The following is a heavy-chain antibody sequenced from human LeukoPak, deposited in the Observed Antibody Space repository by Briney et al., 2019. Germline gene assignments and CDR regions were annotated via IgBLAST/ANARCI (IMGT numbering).Heavy chain of an antibody. CDR1: GFVLSDYG. D-gene: IGHD5-12*01. CDR3: AKESDSGYHSEGPKT. Sequence: SGGSLRLSCTASGFVLSDYGMHWVRQAPGKGLEWVAFVRNDGSNEYYVGSVKGRFTISRDKSKSTLYLQMNSLRAEDTAVYSCAKESDSGYHSEGPKTWGLGTLVTVSS. V-gene: IGHV3-30*02. J-gene: IGHJ5*02. CDR2: VRNDGSNE.